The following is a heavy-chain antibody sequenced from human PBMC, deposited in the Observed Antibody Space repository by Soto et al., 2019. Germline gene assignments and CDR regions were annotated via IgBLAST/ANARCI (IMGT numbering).Heavy chain of an antibody. J-gene: IGHJ6*02. Sequence: PSETLSLTCTVSGGSISSSSYYWGWIRQPPGKGLEWIGSIYYSGSTYYNPSLKSRVTISVDTSKNQFSLKLSSVTAADTAVYYCASGYCSSTSCYFLYDYYYGMAVSGQGTTVIVSS. CDR2: IYYSGST. D-gene: IGHD2-2*01. CDR3: ASGYCSSTSCYFLYDYYYGMAV. V-gene: IGHV4-39*01. CDR1: GGSISSSSYY.